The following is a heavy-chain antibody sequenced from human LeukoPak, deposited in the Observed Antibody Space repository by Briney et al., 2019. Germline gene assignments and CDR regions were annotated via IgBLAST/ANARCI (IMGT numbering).Heavy chain of an antibody. CDR1: GYSFVCYY. CDR2: MNPDTGGR. V-gene: IGHV1-2*02. CDR3: ARDRVEMSTSLSFFDN. J-gene: IGHJ4*02. Sequence: ASVKVSCKPSGYSFVCYYIHWIRQAPGQGLEWLGWMNPDTGGRKLAQKFQGRVTLTRDTSINTAYMELNSLQSDDTAVYFCARDRVEMSTSLSFFDNWGQGSLITVSS. D-gene: IGHD5-24*01.